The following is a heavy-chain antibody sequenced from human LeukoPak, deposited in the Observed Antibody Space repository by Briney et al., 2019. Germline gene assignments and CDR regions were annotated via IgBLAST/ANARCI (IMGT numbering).Heavy chain of an antibody. J-gene: IGHJ4*02. CDR1: GGSFSSYY. Sequence: SETLSLTCTVSGGSFSSYYWSWIRQPAGKGLEWIGRIYTSGSTNYNPSLKSRVTMSVDTSKNQFSLKLSSVTAADTAVYYCAREMMYDSSGYYSMYYFDYWGQGTLVTVSS. CDR2: IYTSGST. D-gene: IGHD3-22*01. CDR3: AREMMYDSSGYYSMYYFDY. V-gene: IGHV4-4*07.